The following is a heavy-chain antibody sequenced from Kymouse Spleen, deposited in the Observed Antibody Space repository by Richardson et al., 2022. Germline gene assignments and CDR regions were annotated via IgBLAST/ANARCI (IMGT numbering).Heavy chain of an antibody. CDR1: GFTFSSYG. V-gene: IGHV3-33*01. Sequence: QVQLVESGGGVVQPGRSLRLSCAASGFTFSSYGMHWVRQAPGKGLEWVAVIWYDGSNKYYADSVKGRFTISRDNSKNTLYLQMNSLRAEDTAVYYCARDRNIAARGYYYYYGMDVWGQGTTVTVSS. CDR2: IWYDGSNK. J-gene: IGHJ6*02. D-gene: IGHD6-6*01. CDR3: ARDRNIAARGYYYYYGMDV.